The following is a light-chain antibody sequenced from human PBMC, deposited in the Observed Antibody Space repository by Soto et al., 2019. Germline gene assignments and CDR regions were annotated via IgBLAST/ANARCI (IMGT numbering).Light chain of an antibody. Sequence: IHLTQSPSSLSASVGDRVPITCRASQTISSWLAWYQQKPGKAPKLLIYKASTLESGVPSRFSGSGSGTEFTLTISSLQPDDFATYYCQHYNSYSEAFGQGTKVDIK. CDR2: KAS. J-gene: IGKJ1*01. CDR3: QHYNSYSEA. CDR1: QTISSW. V-gene: IGKV1-5*03.